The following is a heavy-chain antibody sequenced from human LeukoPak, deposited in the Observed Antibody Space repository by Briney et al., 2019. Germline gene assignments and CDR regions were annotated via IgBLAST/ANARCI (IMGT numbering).Heavy chain of an antibody. CDR3: ASWIAAEDYYYYMDV. J-gene: IGHJ6*03. V-gene: IGHV3-48*04. CDR2: ISSSSSTI. Sequence: QTGGSLRLSCAASGFTFSSYSMNWVRQAPGKGLEWVSYISSSSSTIYYADSVKGRFTISRDNAKNSLYLQMNSLRAEDTAVYYCASWIAAEDYYYYMDVWGKGTTVTVSS. CDR1: GFTFSSYS. D-gene: IGHD6-6*01.